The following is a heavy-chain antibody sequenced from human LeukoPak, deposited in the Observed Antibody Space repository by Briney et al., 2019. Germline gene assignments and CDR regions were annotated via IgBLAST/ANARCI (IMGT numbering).Heavy chain of an antibody. CDR1: GGSISSGGYY. D-gene: IGHD6-13*01. CDR3: AREGQAAGNWFTSNWFDP. V-gene: IGHV4-31*03. CDR2: IYYSGSI. Sequence: PSETLSLTCTVSGGSISSGGYYWSWIRQHPGKGLEWIGYIYYSGSIYYNPSLKSRVTISVDTSKNQFSLKLSSVTAADTAVYYCAREGQAAGNWFTSNWFDPWGQGTLVTVSS. J-gene: IGHJ5*02.